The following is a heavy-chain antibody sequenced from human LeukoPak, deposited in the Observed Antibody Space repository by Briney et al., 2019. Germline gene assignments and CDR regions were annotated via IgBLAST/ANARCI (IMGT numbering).Heavy chain of an antibody. CDR2: IWYDGSNK. Sequence: GGSLRLSCAASGFTFSSYGMHWVRQAPGKGLEWVAVIWYDGSNKYYADSVKGRFTISRDNSKNTLYLQMNSLRAEDTAVYYCATLLADFWSGYPTMDVWGQGTTVTVS. J-gene: IGHJ6*02. CDR3: ATLLADFWSGYPTMDV. D-gene: IGHD3-3*01. V-gene: IGHV3-33*01. CDR1: GFTFSSYG.